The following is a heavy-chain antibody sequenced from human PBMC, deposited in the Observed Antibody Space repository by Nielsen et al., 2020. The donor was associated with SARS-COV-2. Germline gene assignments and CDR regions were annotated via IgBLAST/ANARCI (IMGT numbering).Heavy chain of an antibody. D-gene: IGHD3-10*01. J-gene: IGHJ3*01. CDR3: ARVMLPMVWNAFDV. CDR1: GYDFSTYW. V-gene: IGHV5-51*01. CDR2: IFPGDSDT. Sequence: GESLKISCKGSGYDFSTYWIGWVRQTPGKGLEWMGIIFPGDSDTRYSPSFQGLVTISADKSISTAYLQWSTPEASDSALYYCARVMLPMVWNAFDVWGQGTMVTVSP.